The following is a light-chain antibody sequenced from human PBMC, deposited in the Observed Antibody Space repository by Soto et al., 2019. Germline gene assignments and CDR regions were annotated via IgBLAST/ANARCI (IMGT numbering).Light chain of an antibody. V-gene: IGKV1-5*01. CDR2: DAS. J-gene: IGKJ1*01. CDR3: QQYNSYVWT. Sequence: DIQMTQSPSTLSASVGDRVTITCRASQSISGWLAWYQQKPGKAPNLLISDASSLESGVPSRFSGSGSGTEFTLTISSLQPDDFATYYCQQYNSYVWTFGQGTKVDIK. CDR1: QSISGW.